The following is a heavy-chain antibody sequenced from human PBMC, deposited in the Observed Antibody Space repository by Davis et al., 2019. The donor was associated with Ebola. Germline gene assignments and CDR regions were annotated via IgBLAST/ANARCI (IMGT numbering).Heavy chain of an antibody. J-gene: IGHJ4*02. D-gene: IGHD6-6*01. V-gene: IGHV3-30*03. CDR3: AREGARQGL. CDR2: ISYDGSNK. CDR1: GFTFSSYG. Sequence: GESLKISCAASGFTFSSYGMHWVRQAPGKGLEWVAVISYDGSNKYYADSVKGRFTISRDNAKNSLYLQMNSLRAEDTAVYYCAREGARQGLWGQGTLVTVSS.